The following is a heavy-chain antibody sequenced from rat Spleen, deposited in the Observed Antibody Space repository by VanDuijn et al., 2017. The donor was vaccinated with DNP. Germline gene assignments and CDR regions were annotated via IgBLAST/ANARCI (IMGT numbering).Heavy chain of an antibody. CDR1: GFTFSNYD. Sequence: EVQLVESGGGLVQPGRSLKLSCAASGFTFSNYDMAWVRQAPTKGLEWVATISTSGGNTYYRDSVKGRFTISRDNAKSTLDLQMNSLRSEDTATYYCTRDPHYGGYRYFDYWGQGVMVTVSS. CDR3: TRDPHYGGYRYFDY. CDR2: ISTSGGNT. V-gene: IGHV5S23*01. J-gene: IGHJ2*01. D-gene: IGHD1-11*01.